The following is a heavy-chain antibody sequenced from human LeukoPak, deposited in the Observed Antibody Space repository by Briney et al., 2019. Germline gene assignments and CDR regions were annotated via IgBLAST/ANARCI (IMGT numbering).Heavy chain of an antibody. Sequence: SGGSLRLSCAVSGFPFSFFEINWVRQAPGKGLEWVSNIASSGRTRYYADSVKGRFSISRDNAKNSLYLQMNTLGVEDTGVYYCALLAVASDFDYWGQGALVTVSS. CDR3: ALLAVASDFDY. D-gene: IGHD6-19*01. CDR1: GFPFSFFE. CDR2: IASSGRTR. J-gene: IGHJ4*02. V-gene: IGHV3-48*03.